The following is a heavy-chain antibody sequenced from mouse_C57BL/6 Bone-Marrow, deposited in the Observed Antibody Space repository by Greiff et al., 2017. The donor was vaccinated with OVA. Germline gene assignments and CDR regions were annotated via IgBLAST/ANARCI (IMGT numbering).Heavy chain of an antibody. J-gene: IGHJ1*03. CDR2: IDPSDSYT. CDR1: GYTFTSYW. V-gene: IGHV1-50*01. Sequence: QVQLKQSGAELVKPGASVKLSCKASGYTFTSYWMQWVKQRPGQGLEWIGEIDPSDSYTNYNQKFKGKATLTVDTSSSTAYMQLSSLTSEDSAVYYCAREVLSNYSWYFDVWGTGTTVTVSS. CDR3: AREVLSNYSWYFDV. D-gene: IGHD2-5*01.